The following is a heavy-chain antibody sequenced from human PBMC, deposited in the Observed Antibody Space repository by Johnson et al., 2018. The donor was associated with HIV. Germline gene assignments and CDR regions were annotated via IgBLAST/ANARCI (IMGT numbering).Heavy chain of an antibody. Sequence: QVQLVESGGRVVQPGRSLRLSCAASGFTFSSYGMHWVRQAPGKGLEWVAVISHDGSDKNYADSVKGRFTISRDNSKNTLFLQMNSLIAEDTAVYYCAKGYSSSWYLDVFDLWGQGTMVTVSS. CDR1: GFTFSSYG. CDR3: AKGYSSSWYLDVFDL. D-gene: IGHD6-13*01. J-gene: IGHJ3*01. CDR2: ISHDGSDK. V-gene: IGHV3-30*18.